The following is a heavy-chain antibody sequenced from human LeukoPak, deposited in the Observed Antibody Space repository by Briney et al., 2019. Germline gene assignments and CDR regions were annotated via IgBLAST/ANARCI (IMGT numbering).Heavy chain of an antibody. J-gene: IGHJ4*01. D-gene: IGHD3-16*01. CDR3: ARAFHPPDFAFGRAPCYFDL. CDR2: IYHGGTS. V-gene: IGHV4-4*02. Sequence: SETPSLTCAVSGGSISTAHWWNWVRQSPGKGLEWIGEIYHGGTSNYNPSRKSRLSISVDTSRNQCSLKVTSLTAADTAVYYCARAFHPPDFAFGRAPCYFDLWGQGTMVTVSS. CDR1: GGSISTAHW.